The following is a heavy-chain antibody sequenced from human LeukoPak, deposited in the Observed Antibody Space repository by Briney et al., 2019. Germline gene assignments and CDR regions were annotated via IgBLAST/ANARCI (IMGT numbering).Heavy chain of an antibody. V-gene: IGHV3-48*01. CDR1: GFTFSSYS. J-gene: IGHJ4*02. Sequence: GGSLRLSCAASGFTFSSYSMNWVRQAPGKGLEWVSYISSSSSTIYYADSMKGRFTISRDNAKNSLYLQMNSLRAEDTAVYYCARGGDVDTAMYLWGRELIPMNYWGQGTLVTVSS. D-gene: IGHD5-18*01. CDR3: ARGGDVDTAMYLWGRELIPMNY. CDR2: ISSSSSTI.